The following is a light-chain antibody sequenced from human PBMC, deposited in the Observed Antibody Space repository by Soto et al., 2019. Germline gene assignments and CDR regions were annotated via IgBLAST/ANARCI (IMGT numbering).Light chain of an antibody. CDR3: SSYTSSSTWV. CDR2: DVN. Sequence: QSALTQPASVSGSPGQSITISCTGTTGDVGGYNYVSWYQQHPGKAPKLMIYDVNNRPSGVSYRFSGSKSGNTASLTISGLQAEDEADYYCSSYTSSSTWVFGGGTQLTVL. V-gene: IGLV2-14*01. CDR1: TGDVGGYNY. J-gene: IGLJ3*02.